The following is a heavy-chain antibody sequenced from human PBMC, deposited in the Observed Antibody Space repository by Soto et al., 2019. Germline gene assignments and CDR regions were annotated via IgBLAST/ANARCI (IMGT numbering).Heavy chain of an antibody. CDR1: GYTFTSYA. CDR2: INAGNGNT. V-gene: IGHV1-3*01. D-gene: IGHD1-26*01. Sequence: ASVKVSCKASGYTFTSYAMHWVRQAPGQRLEWMGRINAGNGNTKYSQKFQGRVTITRDTSASTAYMELSSLRSEDTAVYYCARAGELAAFDIWGQGTMVTVSS. J-gene: IGHJ3*02. CDR3: ARAGELAAFDI.